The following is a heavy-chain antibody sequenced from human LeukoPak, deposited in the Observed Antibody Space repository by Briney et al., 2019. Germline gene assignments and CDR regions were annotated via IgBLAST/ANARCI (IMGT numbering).Heavy chain of an antibody. CDR2: IGKAGDT. CDR1: GFTFSSYD. Sequence: GGSLRLSCAASGFTFSSYDMHWVRQATGKGLEWVSGIGKAGDTYYSGSVKGRFTISRENAKNSLYLEMNSLRAGDTAVYYCARGENAAADYYYYGMDVWGQGTTVTVSS. V-gene: IGHV3-13*04. CDR3: ARGENAAADYYYYGMDV. D-gene: IGHD6-13*01. J-gene: IGHJ6*02.